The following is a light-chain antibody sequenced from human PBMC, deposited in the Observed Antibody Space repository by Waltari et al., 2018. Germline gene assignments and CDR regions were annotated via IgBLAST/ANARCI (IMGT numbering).Light chain of an antibody. CDR3: QQYWT. CDR1: QAYSSW. V-gene: IGKV1-5*01. CDR2: GGS. Sequence: DIQMTQSPSTLSASIGDRVTITCRGSQAYSSWLAWYQQKPGKAPKPLIFGGSALESWVPARFSGSGSGTEFNLTINSLQPDDFATYYCQQYWTFGQGTKVEIK. J-gene: IGKJ1*01.